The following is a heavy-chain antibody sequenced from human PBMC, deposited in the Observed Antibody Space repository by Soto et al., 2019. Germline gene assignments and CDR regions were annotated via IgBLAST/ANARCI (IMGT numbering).Heavy chain of an antibody. CDR2: IIPIFATV. V-gene: IGHV1-69*01. Sequence: QVQLVQSGSEVKKPGSSVKVSCKASGGSFSSNPISWVRQAPGQGLEWMAGIIPIFATVHYAQKFQSRVTITADESTSTAYVELTSLRSEDTAVYFCARGGRGYSSAPRYYFDYWGQGALVTVSS. J-gene: IGHJ4*02. CDR3: ARGGRGYSSAPRYYFDY. D-gene: IGHD5-18*01. CDR1: GGSFSSNP.